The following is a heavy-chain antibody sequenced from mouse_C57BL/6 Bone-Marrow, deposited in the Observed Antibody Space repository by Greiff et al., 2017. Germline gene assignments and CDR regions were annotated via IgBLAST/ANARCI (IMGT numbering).Heavy chain of an antibody. CDR2: IDPEDGET. CDR1: GFNIKDYY. V-gene: IGHV14-2*01. Sequence: VQLQQSGAELVKPVASVKLSCTASGFNIKDYYIHWVKQRTEQGLEWIGRIDPEDGETKYAPKFQDKATITADTSSNTAYLQLSSLTSEDTAVYYCTRSLIYYGTNYWGQGNTLTVSS. D-gene: IGHD1-1*01. J-gene: IGHJ2*01. CDR3: TRSLIYYGTNY.